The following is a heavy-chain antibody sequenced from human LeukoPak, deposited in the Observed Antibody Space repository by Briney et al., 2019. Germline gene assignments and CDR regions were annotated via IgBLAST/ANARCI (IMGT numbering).Heavy chain of an antibody. J-gene: IGHJ5*02. CDR1: GYTLTELS. V-gene: IGHV1-24*01. D-gene: IGHD3-22*01. Sequence: VASVKVSCKVSGYTLTELSMHWVRQAPGKGLEWMGGFDPEDGETIYAQKFQGRVTMTEDTSTDTAYMELSSLRSEDTAVYYCATAPISYYYDSSGYSWFDPWGQGTLVTVSS. CDR3: ATAPISYYYDSSGYSWFDP. CDR2: FDPEDGET.